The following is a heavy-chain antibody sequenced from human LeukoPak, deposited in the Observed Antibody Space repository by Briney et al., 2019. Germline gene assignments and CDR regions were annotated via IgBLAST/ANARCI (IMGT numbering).Heavy chain of an antibody. CDR3: TIAAAGVGEFDY. V-gene: IGHV4-39*01. CDR2: IYYSGST. J-gene: IGHJ4*02. D-gene: IGHD6-13*01. CDR1: GGSISSSSYY. Sequence: PSDTLSLTCTVSGGSISSSSYYWGWIRQAPGKGLEWIGSIYYSGSTYYNPSLKSRVTISVDTSKNQFSLKLSSVTAADTAVYYCTIAAAGVGEFDYWGQGTLVTVSS.